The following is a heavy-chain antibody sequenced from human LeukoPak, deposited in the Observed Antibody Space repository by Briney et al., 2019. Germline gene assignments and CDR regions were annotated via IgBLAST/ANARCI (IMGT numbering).Heavy chain of an antibody. Sequence: GGSLRLSCAASGFTFSSYWMSWVRQAPGKGLEWVANIEQDGSEKNYLDSVKGRFTISRDNAKNSLYLQMNSLRAEDTAVYYCARARDSGSRSGFDPWGQGTLVTVSS. V-gene: IGHV3-7*01. CDR2: IEQDGSEK. J-gene: IGHJ5*02. CDR1: GFTFSSYW. CDR3: ARARDSGSRSGFDP. D-gene: IGHD1-26*01.